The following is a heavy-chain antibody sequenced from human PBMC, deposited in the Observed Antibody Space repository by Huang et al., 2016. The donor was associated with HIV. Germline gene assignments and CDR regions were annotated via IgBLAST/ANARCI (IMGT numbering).Heavy chain of an antibody. V-gene: IGHV4-30-4*08. CDR3: SRALYYHGSGSYSDY. D-gene: IGHD3-10*01. J-gene: IGHJ4*02. CDR2: SYYSGST. CDR1: GDSIGSGGHD. Sequence: QVQLQESGPGLVKPSQTLSLTCTVSGDSIGSGGHDWSWIRQPPGKGLEWIGFSYYSGSTYHNPSLKSRVTISVDTSKNQFSLKLSSVTAADTAVYFCSRALYYHGSGSYSDYWGRGTLVTVSS.